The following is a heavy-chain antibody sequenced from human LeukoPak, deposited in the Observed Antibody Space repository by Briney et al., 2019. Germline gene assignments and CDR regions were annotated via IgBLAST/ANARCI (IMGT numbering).Heavy chain of an antibody. V-gene: IGHV4-39*07. Sequence: SETLSLTCTVSGGSISSGGYYWSWIRQPPGKGLEWIGEINHSGSTNYNPSLKSRVTISVDTSKNQFSLKLSSVTAADTAVYYCARTLFDYGDYHGGIFDYWGQGTLVTVSS. CDR2: INHSGST. CDR1: GGSISSGGYY. D-gene: IGHD4-17*01. J-gene: IGHJ4*02. CDR3: ARTLFDYGDYHGGIFDY.